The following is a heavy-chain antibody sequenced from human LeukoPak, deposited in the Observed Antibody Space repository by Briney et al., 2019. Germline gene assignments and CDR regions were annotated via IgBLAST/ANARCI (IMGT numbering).Heavy chain of an antibody. J-gene: IGHJ3*02. CDR2: FNPSGGST. D-gene: IGHD5-24*01. V-gene: IGHV1-46*01. CDR3: ARVRDGYNDAFDI. Sequence: ASVKVSCKASGYTFTNYYMHWVRQAPGQGLEWMEVFNPSGGSTSYAQKLQGRVTMTRDTSTSTVYMELSSLRSEDTAVYYCARVRDGYNDAFDIWGQGTMVIVSS. CDR1: GYTFTNYY.